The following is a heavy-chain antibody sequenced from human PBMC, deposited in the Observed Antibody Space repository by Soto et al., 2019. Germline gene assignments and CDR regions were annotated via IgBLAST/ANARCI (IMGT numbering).Heavy chain of an antibody. CDR2: ISYDGSNK. Sequence: QVQLVESGGGVVQPGRSLRLSCAASGFTFSSYAIHWVRQAPGKGLEWVAVISYDGSNKYYADSVKGRFTISRDNSKNTRYLPMNSLRAEDTAVYYCARPLWRDDYNWGYFDLWGRGTLVTVSS. V-gene: IGHV3-30-3*01. CDR1: GFTFSSYA. D-gene: IGHD4-4*01. J-gene: IGHJ2*01. CDR3: ARPLWRDDYNWGYFDL.